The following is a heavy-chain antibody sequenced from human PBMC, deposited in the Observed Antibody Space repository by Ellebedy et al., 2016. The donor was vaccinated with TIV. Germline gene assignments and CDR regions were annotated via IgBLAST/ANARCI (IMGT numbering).Heavy chain of an antibody. D-gene: IGHD3-22*01. CDR3: ARPSTSGYYAFDI. CDR2: IYHIGST. Sequence: SETLSLTCTVSGYSISSGYYWGWIRQPPGKGLEWIGTIYHIGSTYYNPSLKSRVTITVDTSKNQFSLKLSSVTAADTAVYYCARPSTSGYYAFDIWGQGTMVTVSS. CDR1: GYSISSGYY. V-gene: IGHV4-38-2*02. J-gene: IGHJ3*02.